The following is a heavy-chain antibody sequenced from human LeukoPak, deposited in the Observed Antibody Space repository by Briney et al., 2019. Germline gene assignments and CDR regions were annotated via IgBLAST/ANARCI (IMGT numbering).Heavy chain of an antibody. CDR1: GLTFSSNY. J-gene: IGHJ3*02. D-gene: IGHD3-22*01. V-gene: IGHV3-53*01. CDR3: ARDGYYYDSSGYWRAFDI. Sequence: GGSLRLSCAASGLTFSSNYMSWVRQAPGKGLEWVSVIYIGGSTYYADSVKGRFTISRDNSKNTLYLQMNSLRAEDTAVYYCARDGYYYDSSGYWRAFDIWGQGTMVTVSS. CDR2: IYIGGST.